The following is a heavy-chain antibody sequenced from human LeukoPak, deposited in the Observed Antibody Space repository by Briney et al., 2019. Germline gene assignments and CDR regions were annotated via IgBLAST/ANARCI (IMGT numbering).Heavy chain of an antibody. Sequence: GGSLRLSCAVSGFTFDHYGMSWVRQAPGKGLEWVSGINWNGYSTTYADSVKGRFTISRDNAKNSLHLQLNSLRAEDTAVYYCATDRDNSDWQKRFDSWGQGTLVTVSS. CDR3: ATDRDNSDWQKRFDS. V-gene: IGHV3-20*04. CDR1: GFTFDHYG. D-gene: IGHD2-21*02. J-gene: IGHJ4*02. CDR2: INWNGYST.